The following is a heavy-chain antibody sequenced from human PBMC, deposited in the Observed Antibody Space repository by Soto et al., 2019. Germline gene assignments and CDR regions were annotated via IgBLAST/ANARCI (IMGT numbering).Heavy chain of an antibody. CDR3: VSQRTTVPTQAYFDY. CDR2: VYYRGRS. V-gene: IGHV4-39*01. J-gene: IGHJ4*02. CDR1: GFSVANSSYY. D-gene: IGHD4-17*01. Sequence: XETLSLTCTVFGFSVANSSYYWGLIRQSPGKGLEWIGSVYYRGRSYSKSSVKSRVTISVDTSKNRFSLSLNSVTASDTAVYFCVSQRTTVPTQAYFDYWGPGALVTVSS.